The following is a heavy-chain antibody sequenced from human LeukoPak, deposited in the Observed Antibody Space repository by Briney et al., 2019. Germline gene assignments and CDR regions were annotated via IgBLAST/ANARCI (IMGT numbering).Heavy chain of an antibody. CDR3: AKRGVVIRVILVRFHKEAYYFDS. D-gene: IGHD3-22*01. V-gene: IGHV3-23*01. CDR1: GLTLSNHV. Sequence: GGSLTLSRAVSGLTLSNHVMSWVRPAAGKGLEGVGGMSDWGGRTNYAGAVKGRFTISRENPKNTLYLQMNSRRAEDTAVYFCAKRGVVIRVILVRFHKEAYYFDSWGQGALVTVSS. CDR2: MSDWGGRT. J-gene: IGHJ4*02.